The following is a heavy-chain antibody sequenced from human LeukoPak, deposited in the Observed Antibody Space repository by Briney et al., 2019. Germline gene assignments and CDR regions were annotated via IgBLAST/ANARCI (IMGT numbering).Heavy chain of an antibody. CDR1: GFTFSSYG. J-gene: IGHJ5*02. Sequence: RTGGSLRLSCAASGFTFSSYGMHWVRQAPGKGLEWVAVISYDGSDKYYADSVKGRFTISRDNSKNTLYLQMNSLRAEDTAVYYCAKHRWQQLIPGDNWFDPWGQGTPVTVSS. V-gene: IGHV3-30*18. CDR3: AKHRWQQLIPGDNWFDP. CDR2: ISYDGSDK. D-gene: IGHD6-13*01.